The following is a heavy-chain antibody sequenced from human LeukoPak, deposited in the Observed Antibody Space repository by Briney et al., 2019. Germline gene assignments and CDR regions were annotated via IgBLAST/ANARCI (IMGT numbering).Heavy chain of an antibody. CDR1: GYSFTSYW. D-gene: IGHD2-2*03. CDR2: IYPGGSDT. CDR3: ARITGYCSSTSCSYYFDY. J-gene: IGHJ4*02. V-gene: IGHV5-51*01. Sequence: GESLKISCKGSGYSFTSYWIGWVRQMPGKGLEWMGIIYPGGSDTRYSPSFQGQVTISADKSISTAYLQWSSLKASDTAMYYCARITGYCSSTSCSYYFDYWGQGTLVTVSS.